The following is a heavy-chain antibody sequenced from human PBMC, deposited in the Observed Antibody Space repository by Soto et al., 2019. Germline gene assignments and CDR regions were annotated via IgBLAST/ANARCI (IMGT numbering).Heavy chain of an antibody. CDR3: AKEYYDFWSGYSYFDY. J-gene: IGHJ4*02. D-gene: IGHD3-3*01. CDR1: GFTFSSYA. Sequence: GGSLRLSCAASGFTFSSYAMRWVRQAPGKGLEWVSAISGSGGSTYYADSVKGRFTISRDNSKNTLYLQMNSLRAEDTAVYYCAKEYYDFWSGYSYFDYGGQGTLVTVSS. CDR2: ISGSGGST. V-gene: IGHV3-23*01.